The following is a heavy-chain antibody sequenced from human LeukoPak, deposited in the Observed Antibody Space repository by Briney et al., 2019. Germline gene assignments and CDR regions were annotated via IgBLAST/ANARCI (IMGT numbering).Heavy chain of an antibody. CDR2: LSVNGGIT. CDR1: GFPVSAFA. D-gene: IGHD2-15*01. CDR3: VRAASEGATRVVWFLDI. Sequence: GGSLRLSCSGSGFPVSAFAMHWVRSAPGQGLEYVAALSVNGGITYYANSVKGRFTISTDNSKNTLTLQMTDLRLEDTAVYYCVRAASEGATRVVWFLDIWGRGTVVTVSS. V-gene: IGHV3-64D*06. J-gene: IGHJ2*01.